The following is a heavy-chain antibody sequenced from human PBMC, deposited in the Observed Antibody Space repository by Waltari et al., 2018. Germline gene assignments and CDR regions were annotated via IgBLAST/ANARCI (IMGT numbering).Heavy chain of an antibody. V-gene: IGHV4-38-2*01. J-gene: IGHJ4*02. CDR2: IYHSGST. CDR3: ARHSSGWPRSFDY. CDR1: GYSISSGYY. Sequence: QVQLQESGPGLVKPSETLSLTCAVSGYSISSGYYWGWIRQPPGKGLEWIGSIYHSGSTYYNPSLKSRVTISVDTSKNQFSRKLSSVTAADTAVYYCARHSSGWPRSFDYWGQGTLVTVSS. D-gene: IGHD6-19*01.